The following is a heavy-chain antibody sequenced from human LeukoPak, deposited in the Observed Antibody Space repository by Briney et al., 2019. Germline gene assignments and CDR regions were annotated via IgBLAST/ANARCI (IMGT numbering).Heavy chain of an antibody. D-gene: IGHD5-12*01. CDR1: GFTFDDYG. Sequence: GGSLRLSCAASGFTFDDYGMSWVRQAPGKGLEWVSGINWNGGSTGYADSVKGRFTISRDNAKNSLYLQMNSLRAEDTALYYCARDSGYDGYYYYYSYMDVWGKGTTVTVSS. CDR3: ARDSGYDGYYYYYSYMDV. J-gene: IGHJ6*03. CDR2: INWNGGST. V-gene: IGHV3-20*04.